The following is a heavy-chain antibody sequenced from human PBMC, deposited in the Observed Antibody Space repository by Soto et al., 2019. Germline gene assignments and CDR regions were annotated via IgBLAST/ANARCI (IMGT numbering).Heavy chain of an antibody. V-gene: IGHV4-31*03. D-gene: IGHD2-2*01. Sequence: QVQLQESGPGLVKPSQTLSLTCTVSGGSISSGGYYWSWIRQHPGKGLEWIGYIYYSGSTYYNPSLKSRVTISVDTSKNQFSLKLSSVTAADTAVYYCARWYCSSTSCPPSWFDPWGKGTLVTVSS. J-gene: IGHJ5*02. CDR3: ARWYCSSTSCPPSWFDP. CDR1: GGSISSGGYY. CDR2: IYYSGST.